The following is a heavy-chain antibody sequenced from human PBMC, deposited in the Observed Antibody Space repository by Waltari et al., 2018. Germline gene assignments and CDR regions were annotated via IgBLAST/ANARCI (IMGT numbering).Heavy chain of an antibody. CDR2: SNHRGNT. J-gene: IGHJ5*02. V-gene: IGHV4-34*01. D-gene: IGHD3-10*01. CDR1: GVSFNDYY. Sequence: QVQLQQWGAGLLKSSETLSLTCAFYGVSFNDYYWSWIRQSPGKGLEWFGESNHRGNTYYNPSLKGRVTVSVDTSKNQFSLRLHSMTAADTAVYYCARKIFFYGSGTSGFDPWGQGTQVIVSS. CDR3: ARKIFFYGSGTSGFDP.